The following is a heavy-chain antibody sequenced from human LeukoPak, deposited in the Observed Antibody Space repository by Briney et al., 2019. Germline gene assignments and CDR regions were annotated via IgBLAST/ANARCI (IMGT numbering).Heavy chain of an antibody. CDR1: GGTFSSYA. CDR2: IIPIFGTA. Sequence: GASVKVSCKASGGTFSSYAISWVRQAPGQGLEWMGGIIPIFGTANYAQKFQGRVTITADESTSTAYMELSSLRSEDTAVYYCAMTREYSSGRSDYYYGMDVWGQGTTVTVSS. D-gene: IGHD6-19*01. J-gene: IGHJ6*02. CDR3: AMTREYSSGRSDYYYGMDV. V-gene: IGHV1-69*13.